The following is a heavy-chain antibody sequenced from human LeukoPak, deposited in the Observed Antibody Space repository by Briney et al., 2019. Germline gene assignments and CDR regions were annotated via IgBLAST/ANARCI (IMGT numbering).Heavy chain of an antibody. CDR1: GFTFSSAW. CDR2: ILSKTDGGTT. J-gene: IGHJ4*02. V-gene: IGHV3-15*01. D-gene: IGHD3-10*01. CDR3: TTDEGVDDYFDY. Sequence: GGSLRLSRAASGFTFSSAWMSWVRQAPGEGLEWVGRILSKTDGGTTDYAAPVKGRFTISRDESKNMLYLQMNSLKTEDTAVYYCTTDEGVDDYFDYWGQGTLVTVSS.